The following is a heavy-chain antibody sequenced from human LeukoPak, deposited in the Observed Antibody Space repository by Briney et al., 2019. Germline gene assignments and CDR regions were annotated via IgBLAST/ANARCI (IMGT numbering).Heavy chain of an antibody. CDR2: IYYSGST. J-gene: IGHJ4*02. CDR1: GGSISSSSYY. D-gene: IGHD2-2*01. V-gene: IGHV4-39*07. CDR3: ARVVVPALYYFDY. Sequence: SETLSLTCTVSGGSISSSSYYWGWIRQPPGKGLEWIGSIYYSGSTYYNPSLKSRVTISVDTSKNQFSLKLSSVTAADTAVYYCARVVVPALYYFDYWGQGTLVTVSS.